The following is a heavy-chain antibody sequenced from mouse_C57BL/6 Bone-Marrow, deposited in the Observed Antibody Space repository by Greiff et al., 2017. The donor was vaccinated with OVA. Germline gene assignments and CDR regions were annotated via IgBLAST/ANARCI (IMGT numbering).Heavy chain of an antibody. CDR1: GFTFSDFY. CDR3: ARDVYYGRAMDY. V-gene: IGHV7-1*01. D-gene: IGHD1-1*01. CDR2: SRNKANDYTT. J-gene: IGHJ4*01. Sequence: EVMLVESGGGLVQSGRSLRLSCATSGFTFSDFYMEWVRQAPGKGLAWIAASRNKANDYTTEYSASVKGRFINSRDTSQSILSLQMNALRTEDTANFYVARDVYYGRAMDYWGQGTTVTVSS.